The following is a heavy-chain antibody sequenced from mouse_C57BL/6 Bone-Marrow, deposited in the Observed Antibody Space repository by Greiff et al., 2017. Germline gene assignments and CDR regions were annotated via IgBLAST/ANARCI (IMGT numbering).Heavy chain of an antibody. J-gene: IGHJ3*01. CDR2: IYPGSGST. D-gene: IGHD2-2*01. V-gene: IGHV1-55*01. Sequence: QVQLQPPGAELVKPGASVKMSCKASGYTFTSYWITWVKQRPGQGLEWIGDIYPGSGSTNYNEKFKSKATLTVDTSSSTAYMQLSSLTSEDSAVYYCAREDYYGYESFAYWGQGTLVTVSA. CDR1: GYTFTSYW. CDR3: AREDYYGYESFAY.